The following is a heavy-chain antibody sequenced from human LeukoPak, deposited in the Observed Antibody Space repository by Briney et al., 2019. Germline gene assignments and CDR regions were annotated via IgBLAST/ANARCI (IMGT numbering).Heavy chain of an antibody. V-gene: IGHV4-59*12. Sequence: SETLSLTCTVSGGSISSYYWSWIRQPPGKGLEWIGHIYYSGSTNYNPSLKSRVTISVDTSKNQFSLKLSSVTAADTAVYYCARGYQLGSYLWFDPWGQGTLVTVSS. CDR2: IYYSGST. CDR3: ARGYQLGSYLWFDP. CDR1: GGSISSYY. D-gene: IGHD2-2*01. J-gene: IGHJ5*02.